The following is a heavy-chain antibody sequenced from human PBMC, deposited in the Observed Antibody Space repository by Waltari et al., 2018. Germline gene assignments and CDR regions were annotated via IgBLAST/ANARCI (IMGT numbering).Heavy chain of an antibody. V-gene: IGHV4-59*01. CDR2: IYYSGST. CDR3: ARVEAEDLTYYYDSSGPTSAFDI. Sequence: QVQLQESGPGLVKPSETLSLPCTVSGGSISSYYWSWIRQPPGKGLGGLGYIYYSGSTNYNPSLKSRVTISVDTSKNQFSLKLSSVTAADTAVYYCARVEAEDLTYYYDSSGPTSAFDIWGQGTMVTVSS. J-gene: IGHJ3*02. D-gene: IGHD3-22*01. CDR1: GGSISSYY.